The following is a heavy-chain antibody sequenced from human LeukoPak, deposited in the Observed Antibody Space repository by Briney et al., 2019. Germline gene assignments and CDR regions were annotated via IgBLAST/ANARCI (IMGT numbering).Heavy chain of an antibody. CDR1: GFTFSNYW. V-gene: IGHV3-7*01. CDR3: ARETPRRGETRDGYR. J-gene: IGHJ4*02. D-gene: IGHD5-24*01. CDR2: IKEDGSET. Sequence: GGSLRLSCVASGFTFSNYWMSWVRQAPGKGLECLANIKEDGSETYYADSVKGRFTISRDNPKNLLFLQINSLRVEDTAVYYCARETPRRGETRDGYRWGQGTVVTVSS.